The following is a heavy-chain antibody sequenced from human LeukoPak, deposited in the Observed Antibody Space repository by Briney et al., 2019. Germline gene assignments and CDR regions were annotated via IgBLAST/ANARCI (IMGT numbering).Heavy chain of an antibody. CDR1: AGSISTYY. D-gene: IGHD6-13*01. V-gene: IGHV4-59*01. CDR3: ARWIAATSHFDP. CDR2: IYYSGST. J-gene: IGHJ5*02. Sequence: SETLSLTCSLSAGSISTYYWSWIRHPPGKGLEWIGYIYYSGSTYYNPSLKSRVTISVDTSKNQFSLKVTSVTAADTAVYYCARWIAATSHFDPWGRGALVTVSS.